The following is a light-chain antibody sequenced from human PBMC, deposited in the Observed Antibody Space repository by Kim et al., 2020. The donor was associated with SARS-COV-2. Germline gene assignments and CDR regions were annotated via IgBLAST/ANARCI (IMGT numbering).Light chain of an antibody. CDR3: NSRNSSGNHWV. Sequence: ALGQTIRITCQGYRRRCYYASWDQQKPGLAPVLVIYSKNNRPSGIPDRFSGSSSGNTASLTITGAQAEDEADYYCNSRNSSGNHWVFGRGTKLTVL. J-gene: IGLJ3*02. V-gene: IGLV3-19*01. CDR2: SKN. CDR1: RRRCYY.